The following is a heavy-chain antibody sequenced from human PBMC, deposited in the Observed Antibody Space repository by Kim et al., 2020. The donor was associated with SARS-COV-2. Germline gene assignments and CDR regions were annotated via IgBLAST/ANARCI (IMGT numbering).Heavy chain of an antibody. CDR3: ARFTYCSSTSCYSASDYYYYYMDV. J-gene: IGHJ6*03. Sequence: SETLSLTCTVSGGSISSYYWSWIRQPPGKGLEWIGYIYYSGSTNYNPSLKSRVTISVDTSKNQFFLKLSSVTAADTAVYYCARFTYCSSTSCYSASDYYYYYMDVWGKGTTVTVSS. D-gene: IGHD2-2*02. CDR1: GGSISSYY. V-gene: IGHV4-59*08. CDR2: IYYSGST.